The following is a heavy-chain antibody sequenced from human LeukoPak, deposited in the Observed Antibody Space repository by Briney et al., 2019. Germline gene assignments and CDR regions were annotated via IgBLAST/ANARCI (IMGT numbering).Heavy chain of an antibody. CDR1: GFTFSNYA. J-gene: IGHJ4*02. D-gene: IGHD6-19*01. CDR2: IGFSGD. CDR3: AKDPRTYSSDVY. Sequence: GGSLRLSCAASGFTFSNYAMAWVRQAPGKGLEWISTIGFSGDNYADSVKGRFTISRDNSKNTLYLQMNSLRAEDTALYYCAKDPRTYSSDVYWGQGTLVTVSS. V-gene: IGHV3-23*01.